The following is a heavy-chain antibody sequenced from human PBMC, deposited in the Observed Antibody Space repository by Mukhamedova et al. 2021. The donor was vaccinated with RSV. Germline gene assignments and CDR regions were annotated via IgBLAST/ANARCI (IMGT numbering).Heavy chain of an antibody. J-gene: IGHJ6*02. CDR1: G. CDR3: AKGRQLCHPYFYHGLDV. CDR2: ISGIGDST. Sequence: GMTCVRQAPGKGLEWVSSISGIGDSTYYGDSVRGRFTISRDNSKDTLYLQLNSLRAEDTAVYYCAKGRQLCHPYFYHGLDVWGQGT. V-gene: IGHV3-23*01. D-gene: IGHD1-1*01.